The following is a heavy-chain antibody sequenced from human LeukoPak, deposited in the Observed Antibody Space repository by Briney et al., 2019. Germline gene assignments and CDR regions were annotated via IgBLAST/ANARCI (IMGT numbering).Heavy chain of an antibody. Sequence: SQTLSLTCTVSGDSISTGSYYWSWIRQPAGKGLEWIGRIYASGTTNYNPSLKSRVTISIDTSNNQFSLKLNSVTAADTAVYYCKMGYSSRWEPYYLDSWGQGILVTVSP. J-gene: IGHJ4*02. CDR1: GDSISTGSYY. CDR2: IYASGTT. CDR3: KMGYSSRWEPYYLDS. D-gene: IGHD6-19*01. V-gene: IGHV4-61*02.